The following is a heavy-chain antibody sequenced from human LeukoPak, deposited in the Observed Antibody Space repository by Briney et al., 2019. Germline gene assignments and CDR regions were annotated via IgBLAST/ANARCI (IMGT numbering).Heavy chain of an antibody. J-gene: IGHJ4*02. CDR3: AKAPVTTCRGAFCYPFDY. Sequence: GGSLRLSCTASGFTFSNYAMSWVRQAPGKGLEWVSGISGSGGTTYYADSVKGRFTISRDNSKNTLYLQMNSLRAEDAAVYYCAKAPVTTCRGAFCYPFDYWGLGTLVTVSS. CDR1: GFTFSNYA. V-gene: IGHV3-23*01. D-gene: IGHD2-15*01. CDR2: ISGSGGTT.